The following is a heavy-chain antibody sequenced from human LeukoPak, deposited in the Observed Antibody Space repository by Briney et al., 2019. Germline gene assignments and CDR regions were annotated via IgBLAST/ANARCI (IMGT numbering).Heavy chain of an antibody. J-gene: IGHJ4*02. CDR1: GGSISSGGYY. D-gene: IGHD6-13*01. V-gene: IGHV4-31*03. CDR2: IYYSGST. CDR3: ARVGSSWYHDY. Sequence: PSETLSLTCTVSGGSISSGGYYWSWIRQHPGKGLEWIGYIYYSGSTYYNPSLKSRVTISVDTSKNQFSLKLSSVTAADTAVYYCARVGSSWYHDYWGQGTLVTVSS.